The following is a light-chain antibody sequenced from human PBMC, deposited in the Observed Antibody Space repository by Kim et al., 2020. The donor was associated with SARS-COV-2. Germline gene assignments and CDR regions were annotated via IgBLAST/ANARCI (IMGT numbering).Light chain of an antibody. CDR2: GAS. CDR3: QQYNNWPQWT. V-gene: IGKV3-15*01. CDR1: QSVSRN. J-gene: IGKJ1*01. Sequence: SPGERDNLSCRASQSVSRNLAWYQQKPGQAPRILIYGASTRATGIPGRFSGSGSGTEFNLTISSLQAEDFEVYYCQQYNNWPQWTFGRGTKVDIK.